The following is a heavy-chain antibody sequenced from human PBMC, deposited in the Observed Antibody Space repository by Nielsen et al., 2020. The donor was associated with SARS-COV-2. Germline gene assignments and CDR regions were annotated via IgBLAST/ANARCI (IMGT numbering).Heavy chain of an antibody. CDR2: INHSGST. V-gene: IGHV4-34*01. Sequence: WDTLSLTCAVYGGSFSGYYWSWIRQPPGKGLEWIGEINHSGSTNYNPSLKSRVIISVDTSKKQFCLKLRSVTAADTAVYYCAGGVRKGAAAGNYFDYWGQGTLVTVSS. J-gene: IGHJ4*02. CDR1: GGSFSGYY. D-gene: IGHD6-13*01. CDR3: AGGVRKGAAAGNYFDY.